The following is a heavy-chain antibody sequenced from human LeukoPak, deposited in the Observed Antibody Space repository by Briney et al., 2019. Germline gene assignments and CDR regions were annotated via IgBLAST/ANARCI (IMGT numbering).Heavy chain of an antibody. Sequence: GGSLRLSCAVSGFNFNSFYMNWVRQVPGKGLEWVASIKPDGSDKFYGDSVKGRFTISRDNDENSLYLQMNSLRAEDTAVYYCARYSDCGGDYPYDSWGQGFLVTVSS. CDR2: IKPDGSDK. CDR1: GFNFNSFY. CDR3: ARYSDCGGDYPYDS. D-gene: IGHD2-21*02. J-gene: IGHJ4*02. V-gene: IGHV3-7*03.